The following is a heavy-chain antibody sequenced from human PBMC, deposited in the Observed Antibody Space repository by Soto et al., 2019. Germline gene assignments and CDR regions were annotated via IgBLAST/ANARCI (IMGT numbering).Heavy chain of an antibody. V-gene: IGHV1-69*13. Sequence: SVKVSCKASGGTFSTHAIIWVRQAPGHGLEWMGGIIPISGTTYYTQKFQGRVTITADEPTSTAFMELGSLKSDDTAVFYCARGYCSGGNCYSGMDVWGQGTMVTVSS. D-gene: IGHD2-15*01. J-gene: IGHJ6*02. CDR1: GGTFSTHA. CDR2: IIPISGTT. CDR3: ARGYCSGGNCYSGMDV.